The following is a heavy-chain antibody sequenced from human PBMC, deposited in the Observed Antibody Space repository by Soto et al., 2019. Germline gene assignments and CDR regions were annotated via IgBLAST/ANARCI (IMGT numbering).Heavy chain of an antibody. CDR3: ARLHCNSPNCVPLDP. D-gene: IGHD2-2*01. V-gene: IGHV4-39*01. J-gene: IGHJ5*02. CDR1: GGSITSSSYL. CDR2: IYYSGST. Sequence: SETLSLTCTVSGGSITSSSYLWGWVRQPPGQGLEWIGSIYYSGSTSYNPSLKSRVTMSVDTSKNQLSLKLSSVTAADTAVYYCARLHCNSPNCVPLDPWGQGTLVTVSS.